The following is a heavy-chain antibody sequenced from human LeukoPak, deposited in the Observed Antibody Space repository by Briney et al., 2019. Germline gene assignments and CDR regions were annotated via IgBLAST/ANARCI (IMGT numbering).Heavy chain of an antibody. D-gene: IGHD3-3*01. V-gene: IGHV3-48*03. Sequence: PGGSLRLSCAASGFTFRSYEMNWVRQAPGKGLEWVSYISSSGSAIDYADSVKGRFTISRDNAKNSLYLQMNSLRAEDSAVYYCARVRFLEYYYYMDVWGKGTTVTVSS. CDR3: ARVRFLEYYYYMDV. CDR1: GFTFRSYE. J-gene: IGHJ6*03. CDR2: ISSSGSAI.